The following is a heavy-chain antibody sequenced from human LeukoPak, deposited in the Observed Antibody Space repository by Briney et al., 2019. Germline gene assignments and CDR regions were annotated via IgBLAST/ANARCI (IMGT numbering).Heavy chain of an antibody. D-gene: IGHD3-22*01. CDR2: INPSGGST. CDR1: GYTFTSYG. J-gene: IGHJ4*02. V-gene: IGHV1-46*01. CDR3: ARIMQGPYDSSGYADY. Sequence: ASVKVSCTASGYTFTSYGISWVRQAPGQGLEWMGIINPSGGSTSYAQKFQGRVTMTRDMSTSTVYMELSSLRSEDTAVYYCARIMQGPYDSSGYADYWGQGTLVTVSS.